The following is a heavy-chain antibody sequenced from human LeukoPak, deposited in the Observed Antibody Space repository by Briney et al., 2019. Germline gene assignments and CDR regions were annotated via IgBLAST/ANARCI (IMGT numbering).Heavy chain of an antibody. CDR3: AREGRSGSSWYLAN. D-gene: IGHD6-13*01. CDR2: VNTNTGNP. V-gene: IGHV7-4-1*02. J-gene: IGHJ4*02. CDR1: GYTFTNYA. Sequence: ASVKVSCKASGYTFTNYAVNWVRQAPGQGLEWMGWVNTNTGNPTYAQGFTGRFVFSLDTSVSTAYLQISSLKAEDTAVYYCAREGRSGSSWYLANWGQGVLVTVSS.